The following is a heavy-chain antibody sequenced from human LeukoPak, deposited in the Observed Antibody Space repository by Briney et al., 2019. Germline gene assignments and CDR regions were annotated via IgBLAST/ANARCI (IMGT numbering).Heavy chain of an antibody. CDR1: GFTVSSNY. J-gene: IGHJ4*02. CDR2: IYSGGST. CDR3: ARGSQNYYDSSGYDFWSDY. Sequence: PGGSLRLSCAASGFTVSSNYMSWVRQAPGKGLEWVSVIYSGGSTYYADSVKGRFTISRDDAKNSLSLQMNSLRAEDTAVYCCARGSQNYYDSSGYDFWSDYWGQGTLVTVSS. V-gene: IGHV3-53*01. D-gene: IGHD3-22*01.